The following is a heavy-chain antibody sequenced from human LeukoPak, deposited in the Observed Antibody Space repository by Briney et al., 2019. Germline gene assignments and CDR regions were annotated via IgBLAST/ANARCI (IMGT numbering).Heavy chain of an antibody. Sequence: GGSLRLSCAASGFTVSSNYMSWVRQAPGKGLEWVSVIYSGGTTYYADSVTGRFTISRDNSKNTLYLQMNGLRGQDTAVYYRGGDICGGWGGGMDVWGKGTTVTVSS. V-gene: IGHV3-53*01. CDR1: GFTVSSNY. CDR2: IYSGGTT. D-gene: IGHD3-16*01. J-gene: IGHJ6*04. CDR3: GGDICGGWGGGMDV.